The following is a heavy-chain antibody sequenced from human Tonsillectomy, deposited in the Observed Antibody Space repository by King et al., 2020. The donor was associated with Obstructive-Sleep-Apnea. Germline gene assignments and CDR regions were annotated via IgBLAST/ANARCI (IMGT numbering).Heavy chain of an antibody. CDR3: ARDESDIVVVPAPEAYYYGMDV. D-gene: IGHD2-2*01. J-gene: IGHJ6*02. CDR1: GFTFSSYA. Sequence: VQLVESGGGVVQPGRSLRLSCAASGFTFSSYAMHWVRQAPGKGLEWVAVISYDGSNKYYADSVKGRFTISRDNSKNTLYLQMNSLRAEDTAVYYCARDESDIVVVPAPEAYYYGMDVWGQGTTVTVSS. V-gene: IGHV3-30*04. CDR2: ISYDGSNK.